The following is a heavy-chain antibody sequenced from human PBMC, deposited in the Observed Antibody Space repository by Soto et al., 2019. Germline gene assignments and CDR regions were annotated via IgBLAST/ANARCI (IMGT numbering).Heavy chain of an antibody. CDR1: GGSISSSSYY. J-gene: IGHJ4*02. Sequence: SETLSLTCTVSGGSISSSSYYWGWIRQPPGKGLEWIGSIYYSGSTYYNPSLKSRVTISVDTSKNQFSLKLSSVTAADTAVYYCARQLSLIFGVVTYYFDYWGQGTLVTSPQ. CDR2: IYYSGST. D-gene: IGHD3-3*01. V-gene: IGHV4-39*01. CDR3: ARQLSLIFGVVTYYFDY.